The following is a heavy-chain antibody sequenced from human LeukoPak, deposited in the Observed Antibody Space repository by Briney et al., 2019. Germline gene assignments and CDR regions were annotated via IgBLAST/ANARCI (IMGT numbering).Heavy chain of an antibody. CDR3: ARDPERGYDSNFDY. D-gene: IGHD5-12*01. CDR1: GYTFTSYY. V-gene: IGHV1-69*13. J-gene: IGHJ4*02. CDR2: IIPIFGTA. Sequence: GASVKVSCKASGYTFTSYYMHWVRQAPGQGLEWMGGIIPIFGTANYAQKFQGRVTITADESTSTAYMELSSLRSEDTAVYYCARDPERGYDSNFDYWGQGTLVTVSS.